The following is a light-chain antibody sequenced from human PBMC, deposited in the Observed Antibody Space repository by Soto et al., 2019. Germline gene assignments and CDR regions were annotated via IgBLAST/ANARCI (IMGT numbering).Light chain of an antibody. CDR3: SSFVGTSILVV. V-gene: IGLV2-14*01. J-gene: IGLJ2*01. Sequence: QSALTQPASVSGSPGQSITISCTGTSSDVGRFTYVSWYQQHPGNPPKLIIFDVTRRPSGVSNRFSGSKSGNAASLTISGLQAEDEANYYCSSFVGTSILVVFGGGTKLTVL. CDR2: DVT. CDR1: SSDVGRFTY.